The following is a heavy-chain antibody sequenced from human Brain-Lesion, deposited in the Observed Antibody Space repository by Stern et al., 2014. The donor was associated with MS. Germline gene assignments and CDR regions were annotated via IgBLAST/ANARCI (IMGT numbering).Heavy chain of an antibody. CDR1: GGTFGTYP. CDR3: AKDGPALVTNWFDP. D-gene: IGHD5-18*01. V-gene: IGHV1-69*06. CDR2: IIPIFGSP. J-gene: IGHJ5*02. Sequence: VHLVESGPEVKKPGSSGQVACKASGGTFGTYPITWLRQAPGQGLEWMGRIIPIFGSPNYPQKFQGRVTITADRSTTTVYMKLSSLKSDDAAVYYCAKDGPALVTNWFDPWGRGTLVTVSS.